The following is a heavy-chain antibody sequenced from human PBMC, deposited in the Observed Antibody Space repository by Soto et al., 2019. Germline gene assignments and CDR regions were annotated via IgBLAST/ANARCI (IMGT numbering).Heavy chain of an antibody. J-gene: IGHJ4*02. CDR1: GGSVNSGSYY. CDR2: IYYSGST. CDR3: ARDLSLDY. D-gene: IGHD3-16*02. V-gene: IGHV4-61*01. Sequence: QVQLQESGPGLVKPSETLSLTCTVSGGSVNSGSYYWTWIRQPPGKGLEWIGYIYYSGSTNYNPSLKSRVTISVDTSKNQFSLKLSSVTAADTAVYYCARDLSLDYWGQGTLVIVSS.